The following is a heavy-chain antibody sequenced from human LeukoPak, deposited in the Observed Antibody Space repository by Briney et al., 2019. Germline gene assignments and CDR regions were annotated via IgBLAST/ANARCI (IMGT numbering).Heavy chain of an antibody. D-gene: IGHD1-26*01. CDR1: GFTVSRNY. Sequence: PGGSLRLSCAASGFTVSRNYMSWVRQAPGKGLEWVSVIYSGGSTCNTEAVKGRFTISRDNSKNTPYLQMNSLRVEDTAVYYCARSMWDLSPDAEFYGMDVWGQGTTVTVSS. CDR3: ARSMWDLSPDAEFYGMDV. CDR2: IYSGGST. V-gene: IGHV3-53*01. J-gene: IGHJ6*02.